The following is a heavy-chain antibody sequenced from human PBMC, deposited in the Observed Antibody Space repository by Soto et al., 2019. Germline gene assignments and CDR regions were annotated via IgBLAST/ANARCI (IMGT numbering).Heavy chain of an antibody. V-gene: IGHV2-70*01. J-gene: IGHJ4*02. CDR2: IGWDDDK. CDR1: GFSLSTSGMC. CDR3: ARSSTSCYGFDY. Sequence: SGSTLVNPTHTLTLTCTFSGFSLSTSGMCVSWIRQPPGKALEWLALIGWDDDKYYSTSLKTRLTISKDTSKNQVVLTMTNMDPVDTATYYCARSSTSCYGFDYWGQGTLVTVSS. D-gene: IGHD2-2*01.